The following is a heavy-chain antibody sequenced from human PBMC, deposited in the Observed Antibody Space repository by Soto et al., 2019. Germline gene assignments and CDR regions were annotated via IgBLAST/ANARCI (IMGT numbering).Heavy chain of an antibody. J-gene: IGHJ6*02. V-gene: IGHV3-33*01. D-gene: IGHD3-16*02. CDR3: ASRGPKLSGYNQSYYYYGIDV. CDR2: IWYDGSNK. Sequence: QVQLVESGGGVVQPGRSLRLSCAASGFTFSSYGMHWVRQAPGKGLEWVAVIWYDGSNKYYADSVKGRFTISRDNSKNTRYLQMNSLRAEDRAVYYCASRGPKLSGYNQSYYYYGIDVWGQGTTVTVSS. CDR1: GFTFSSYG.